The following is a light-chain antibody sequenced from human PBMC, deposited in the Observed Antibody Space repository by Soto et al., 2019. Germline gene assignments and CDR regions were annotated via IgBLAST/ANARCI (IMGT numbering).Light chain of an antibody. CDR2: ATS. J-gene: IGKJ2*01. V-gene: IGKV1-39*01. Sequence: DIQVTQSLSSLSASVGDRVTITCRASQNIFTYLNWYQQRPGQAPNLLIYATSNLQSGVPSRFSGCGSGTDFTLTISSLQPEDFATYYCQHSYSSPTFGQGTMVEIK. CDR1: QNIFTY. CDR3: QHSYSSPT.